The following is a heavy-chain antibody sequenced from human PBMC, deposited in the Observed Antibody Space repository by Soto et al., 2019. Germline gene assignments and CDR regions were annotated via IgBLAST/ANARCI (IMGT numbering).Heavy chain of an antibody. V-gene: IGHV4-31*03. J-gene: IGHJ4*02. D-gene: IGHD2-2*01. Sequence: SETLSLTCTVSGGSISSGGYYWSWIRQHPGKGLEWIGYIYYSGSTYYNPSLKSRVTISVDTSKNQFSLKLSSVTAADTAVYYCARGYCSSTSCWDYWGQGTLVTVSS. CDR1: GGSISSGGYY. CDR3: ARGYCSSTSCWDY. CDR2: IYYSGST.